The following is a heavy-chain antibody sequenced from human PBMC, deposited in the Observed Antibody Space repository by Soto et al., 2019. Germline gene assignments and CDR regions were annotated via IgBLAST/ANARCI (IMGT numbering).Heavy chain of an antibody. V-gene: IGHV4-31*03. J-gene: IGHJ4*02. CDR1: GGSISSGGYY. Sequence: SETLSLTCTVSGGSISSGGYYWSWIRQHPGKGLEWIGYIYYSGSTYYNPSLKSRVTISVDTSKNQFSLKLSSVTAADTAVYYCARQVAPTKVASFDYWGQGTLVTVSS. D-gene: IGHD5-12*01. CDR3: ARQVAPTKVASFDY. CDR2: IYYSGST.